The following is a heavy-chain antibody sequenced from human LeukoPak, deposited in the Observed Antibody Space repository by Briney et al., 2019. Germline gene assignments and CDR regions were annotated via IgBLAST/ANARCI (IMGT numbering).Heavy chain of an antibody. CDR1: GGSFSGYY. V-gene: IGHV4-34*01. CDR3: ARRPHTAMVFYYYYYYMDV. D-gene: IGHD5-18*01. Sequence: PSETLSLTCAVYGGSFSGYYWSWIRQPPGKGLEWIGEINHSGSTNYNPSLKSRVTISVGTSKNQFSLKLSSVTAADTAVYYCARRPHTAMVFYYYYYYMDVWGKGTTVTVSS. J-gene: IGHJ6*03. CDR2: INHSGST.